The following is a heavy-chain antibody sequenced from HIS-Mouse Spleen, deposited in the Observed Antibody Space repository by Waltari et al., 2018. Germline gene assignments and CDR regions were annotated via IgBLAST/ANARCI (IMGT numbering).Heavy chain of an antibody. Sequence: QLQLQESGPGLVKPSETLSLTCTVSGGSISSSSYYLGWIRQPPGKGLGWIGSMYYSGRTYYNPSRKSRVPISVDTSKNQFSMKLSSVTAADTAVYYCAREIPYSSSWYDWYFDLWGRGTLVTVSS. D-gene: IGHD6-13*01. J-gene: IGHJ2*01. V-gene: IGHV4-39*07. CDR3: AREIPYSSSWYDWYFDL. CDR1: GGSISSSSYY. CDR2: MYYSGRT.